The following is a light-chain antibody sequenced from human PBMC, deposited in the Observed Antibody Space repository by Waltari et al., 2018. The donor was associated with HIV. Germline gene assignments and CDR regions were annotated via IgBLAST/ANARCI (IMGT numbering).Light chain of an antibody. CDR1: NIGSKS. J-gene: IGLJ2*01. CDR2: DDS. CDR3: HVWDSRSVT. Sequence: SYVLTQPPSVSVAPGKTARITCGGNNIGSKSVHWYQQRPGQAPVLVIYDDSDRPSGIPCRFSGSNAGNTATLTISRVEAGEEADYYCHVWDSRSVTFGGGTKLTVV. V-gene: IGLV3-21*04.